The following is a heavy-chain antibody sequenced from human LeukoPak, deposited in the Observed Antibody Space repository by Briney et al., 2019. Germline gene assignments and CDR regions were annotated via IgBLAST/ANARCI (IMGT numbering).Heavy chain of an antibody. CDR2: ISSSSSYI. J-gene: IGHJ6*04. D-gene: IGHD3-10*01. CDR1: GFTFSSYS. V-gene: IGHV3-21*01. Sequence: GGSLRLSCAASGFTFSSYSMNWVRQAPGKGLEWVSSISSSSSYIYYADSVKGRFTISRDNAKNSLYLQMNSLRAEDTAVYYCARDLLDGSGTYSVYGMDVWGKGTTVTVSS. CDR3: ARDLLDGSGTYSVYGMDV.